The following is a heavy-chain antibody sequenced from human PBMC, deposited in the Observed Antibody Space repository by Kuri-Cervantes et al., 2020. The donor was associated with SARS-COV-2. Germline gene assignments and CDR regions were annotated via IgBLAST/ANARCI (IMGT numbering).Heavy chain of an antibody. CDR1: GYTFTSYG. CDR2: ISAYNGNT. J-gene: IGHJ6*02. V-gene: IGHV1-18*04. CDR3: AREPDATMVRGVIDGGLYYYGMDV. Sequence: ASVKVSCKASGYTFTSYGISWVRQAPGQGLEWMGWISAYNGNTNYAQKLQGRVTMTTDTSTSTAYMELRSLRSDDTAVYYCAREPDATMVRGVIDGGLYYYGMDVWGQGTTVTVSS. D-gene: IGHD3-10*01.